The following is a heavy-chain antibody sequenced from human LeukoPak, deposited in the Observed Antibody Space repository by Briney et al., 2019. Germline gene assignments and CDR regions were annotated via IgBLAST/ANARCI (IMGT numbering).Heavy chain of an antibody. Sequence: SQTLSLTCTVSGGSISSGSYYWSWIRQPAGKGLEWIGRIYTSGSTNYNPSLKSRVTISVDTSKNQFSLKLSSVTAADTAVYYCARGGFGAKGLFDYWGQGTLVTVFS. D-gene: IGHD3-3*01. V-gene: IGHV4-61*02. CDR2: IYTSGST. CDR1: GGSISSGSYY. J-gene: IGHJ4*02. CDR3: ARGGFGAKGLFDY.